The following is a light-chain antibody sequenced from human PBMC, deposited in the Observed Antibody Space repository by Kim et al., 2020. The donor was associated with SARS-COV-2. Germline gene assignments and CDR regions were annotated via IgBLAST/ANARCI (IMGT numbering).Light chain of an antibody. J-gene: IGKJ3*01. V-gene: IGKV1-39*01. Sequence: ASVAHIVTLTCRTTQSISSHLTWYQQKPGSAPKLLISAASTLQGGVPSRFIGSGSETDFTLTISSLQPEDFATYFCLQSYITPFTFGPGTKVDI. CDR1: QSISSH. CDR2: AAS. CDR3: LQSYITPFT.